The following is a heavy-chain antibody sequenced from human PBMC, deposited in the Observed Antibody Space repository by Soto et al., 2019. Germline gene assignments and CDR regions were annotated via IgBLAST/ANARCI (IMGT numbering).Heavy chain of an antibody. CDR2: IYTSGTT. V-gene: IGHV4-4*07. J-gene: IGHJ4*02. CDR3: ARDRGQLWPLDY. CDR1: GGSISSHY. D-gene: IGHD5-18*01. Sequence: SETLSLTCTVSGGSISSHYWTWIRQPAGKGLEWIGRIYTSGTTNYNPSLTSRVTMSVDTSKNQFSLNLTSVTAADTAVYYCARDRGQLWPLDYWGQGTLVTVPQ.